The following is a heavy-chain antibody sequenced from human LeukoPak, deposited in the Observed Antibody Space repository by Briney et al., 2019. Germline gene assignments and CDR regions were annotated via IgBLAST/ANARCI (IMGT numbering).Heavy chain of an antibody. CDR1: GNSFGNYY. V-gene: IGHV4-4*07. D-gene: IGHD4-17*01. J-gene: IGHJ5*02. CDR2: IYTSGST. CDR3: TRDTGTTGGVKFDP. Sequence: PSETLSLSCTVSGNSFGNYYWSWIRQPAGKGLEWIGRIYTSGSTTYNPSLKSRVTMSVDTSKNQFSLKLSSVTAADTAVYFCTRDTGTTGGVKFDPWGQGTLVTVSS.